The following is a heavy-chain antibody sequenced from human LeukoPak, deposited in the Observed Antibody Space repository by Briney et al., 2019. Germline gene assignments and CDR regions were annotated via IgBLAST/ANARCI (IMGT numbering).Heavy chain of an antibody. J-gene: IGHJ4*02. CDR3: ARRTYCSGGSCYASINLDY. V-gene: IGHV4-31*11. Sequence: SQTLSLTCAVSGGSISSGGYYWSWIRQHPGKGLEWIGYIYYSGSTYYNPSLKSRVTISVDTSKNQFSLKLSSVTAADTAVYYCARRTYCSGGSCYASINLDYWGQGTLVIVSA. CDR1: GGSISSGGYY. CDR2: IYYSGST. D-gene: IGHD2-15*01.